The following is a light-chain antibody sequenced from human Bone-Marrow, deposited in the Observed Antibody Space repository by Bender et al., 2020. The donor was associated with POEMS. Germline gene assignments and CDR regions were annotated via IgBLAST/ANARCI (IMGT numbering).Light chain of an antibody. CDR2: EVS. CDR3: SSYAGTSNGVV. Sequence: QSALSQPASVSGSPGQSITVSCTGTSSDVGGYNFVSWYQQRPGKAPKLILYEVSSRPTGVPDRFSGSKSGNTASLTVSGLQSEDEADYYCSSYAGTSNGVVFGGGTKLTVL. CDR1: SSDVGGYNF. J-gene: IGLJ3*02. V-gene: IGLV2-8*01.